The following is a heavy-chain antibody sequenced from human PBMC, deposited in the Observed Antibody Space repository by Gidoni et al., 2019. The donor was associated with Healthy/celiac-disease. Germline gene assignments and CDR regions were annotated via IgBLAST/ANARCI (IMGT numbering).Heavy chain of an antibody. J-gene: IGHJ5*02. CDR2: VSSSISYT. V-gene: IGHV3-11*06. CDR1: GFTFSYYY. D-gene: IGHD2-2*01. CDR3: ARFALPIVVVPAAMGYWFDP. Sequence: QVQLVESGGGLVKPGGSMRLSCAASGFTFSYYYMRWIRQAPGKGLESVSYVSSSISYTNYADSVKGRFTISRDNAKTSLYLQMNSLRAEDTAVYYCARFALPIVVVPAAMGYWFDPWGQGTLVTVSS.